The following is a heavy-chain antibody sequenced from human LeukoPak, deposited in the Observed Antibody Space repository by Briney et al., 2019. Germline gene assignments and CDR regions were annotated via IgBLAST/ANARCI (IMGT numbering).Heavy chain of an antibody. CDR1: GGTFSSYA. J-gene: IGHJ6*03. V-gene: IGHV1-69*05. CDR2: IIPIFGTA. CDR3: ARETAMAKSYYYYYMDV. Sequence: SVKVSCKASGGTFSSYAISWVRQAPGQGLEWMGRIIPIFGTANYAQKFQGRVTITTDESTSTAYMELSSLRSEDTAVYYCARETAMAKSYYYYYMDVWGKGTTVTLSS. D-gene: IGHD5-18*01.